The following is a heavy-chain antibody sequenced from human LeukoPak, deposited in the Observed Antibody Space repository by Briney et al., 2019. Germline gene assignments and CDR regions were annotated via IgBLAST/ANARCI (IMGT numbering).Heavy chain of an antibody. CDR2: ISYDGSNK. CDR3: AKDSGSSLDY. Sequence: GSLRLSCAASGFTFSSYSMNWVRQAPGKGLEWVAVISYDGSNKYYADSVKGRFTISRDNSKNTLYLQMNSLRAEDTAVYYCAKDSGSSLDYWGQGTLVTVSS. D-gene: IGHD1-26*01. J-gene: IGHJ4*02. V-gene: IGHV3-30*18. CDR1: GFTFSSYS.